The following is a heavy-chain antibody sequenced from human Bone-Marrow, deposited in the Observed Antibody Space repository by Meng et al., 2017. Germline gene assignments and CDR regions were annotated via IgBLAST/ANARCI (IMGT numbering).Heavy chain of an antibody. V-gene: IGHV4-38-2*01. CDR3: ATAGYGYGEPIDY. D-gene: IGHD5-18*01. CDR1: GYSISSGYY. J-gene: IGHJ4*02. Sequence: GSLRLSCAVSGYSISSGYYWGWIRQPPGKGLEWIGSIYHSGSTYYNPSLKSRVTISVDTSKNQFSLKLSSVTAADTAVYYCATAGYGYGEPIDYWGQGTLVTVSS. CDR2: IYHSGST.